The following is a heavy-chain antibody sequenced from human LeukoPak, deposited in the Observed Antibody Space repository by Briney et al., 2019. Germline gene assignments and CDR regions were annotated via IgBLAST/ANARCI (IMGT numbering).Heavy chain of an antibody. Sequence: GGSLRLSCAASGVTFSSYWMSWVRQAPGKGLEWVSAISGSGINTYYADSVKGRFTISRDISKSTLYLQINSLRAEDTAVYYCAKDLEMATTPLYYGLDVWGQGTTVTVSS. V-gene: IGHV3-23*01. CDR3: AKDLEMATTPLYYGLDV. CDR2: ISGSGINT. CDR1: GVTFSSYW. J-gene: IGHJ6*02. D-gene: IGHD5-24*01.